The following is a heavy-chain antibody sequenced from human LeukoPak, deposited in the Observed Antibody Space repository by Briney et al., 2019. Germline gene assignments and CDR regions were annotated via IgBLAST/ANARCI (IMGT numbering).Heavy chain of an antibody. J-gene: IGHJ5*02. D-gene: IGHD3-3*01. Sequence: SETLSLTCTVSGGSISSYYWSWIRQPAGKGLEWIGRIYTSGSTNYNPSLKSRVTMSVDTSKNQFSLKLSSVTAADTAVYYCARCAPYDFWSGSNWFDPWGQGTLVTVSS. CDR1: GGSISSYY. V-gene: IGHV4-4*07. CDR2: IYTSGST. CDR3: ARCAPYDFWSGSNWFDP.